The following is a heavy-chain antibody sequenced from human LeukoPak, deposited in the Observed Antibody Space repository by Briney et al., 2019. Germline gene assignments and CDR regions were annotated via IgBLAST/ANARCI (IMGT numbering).Heavy chain of an antibody. CDR3: AGGFTRWYHTPDGFDC. V-gene: IGHV4-59*12. CDR2: IFYSGST. Sequence: SETLSLTCTVCGGYMSSYYRRWLRQPPEGGRGWGGSIFYSGSTNYNPPLKSRVTMSMDTSKNQYSLKLSSVTAADTAVYDCAGGFTRWYHTPDGFDCWGQGTRVTVSS. CDR1: GGYMSSYY. D-gene: IGHD2-15*01. J-gene: IGHJ3*01.